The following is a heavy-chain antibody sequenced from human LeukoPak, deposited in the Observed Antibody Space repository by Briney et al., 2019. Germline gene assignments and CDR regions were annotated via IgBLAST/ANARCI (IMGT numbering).Heavy chain of an antibody. CDR3: ARSYCRGGSCYSGDAFDI. D-gene: IGHD2-15*01. J-gene: IGHJ3*02. Sequence: GGSLRLSCAASGFTFSSYSMNWVRQAPGKGLEWVSSITSSSSYIYYADSVKGRFTISRDNAKNSLYLQMNSLRAEDTAVYYCARSYCRGGSCYSGDAFDIWGQGTMVTVSS. CDR2: ITSSSSYI. CDR1: GFTFSSYS. V-gene: IGHV3-21*01.